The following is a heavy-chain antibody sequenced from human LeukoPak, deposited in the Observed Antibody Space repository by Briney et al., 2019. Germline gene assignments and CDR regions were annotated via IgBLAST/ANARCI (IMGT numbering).Heavy chain of an antibody. Sequence: GASVKVSCKASGYTFTSYYMHWVRQAPGQGLEWMGIINPSGGSTNYAQKFQGRVTMTRDTSTSTVYMELSSLRSEDTAVYYCATERGPRDLQQCYYYYYVDVWGKGTTVTVSS. D-gene: IGHD5-18*01. CDR3: ATERGPRDLQQCYYYYYVDV. CDR2: INPSGGST. V-gene: IGHV1-46*03. CDR1: GYTFTSYY. J-gene: IGHJ6*03.